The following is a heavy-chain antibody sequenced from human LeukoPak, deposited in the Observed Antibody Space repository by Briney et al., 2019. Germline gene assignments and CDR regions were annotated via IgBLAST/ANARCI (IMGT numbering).Heavy chain of an antibody. V-gene: IGHV4-59*01. CDR2: IYNSGST. D-gene: IGHD3-10*01. J-gene: IGHJ3*02. Sequence: SETLSLTSTVSGGSISRYYWSWIRQPPGKGLEWIGYIYNSGSTNYNPSLKSRVTISLDTSKNQFSLRLSSVTAADTAVYYCGRDSGSPWAFDIWGQGTMVTVSS. CDR1: GGSISRYY. CDR3: GRDSGSPWAFDI.